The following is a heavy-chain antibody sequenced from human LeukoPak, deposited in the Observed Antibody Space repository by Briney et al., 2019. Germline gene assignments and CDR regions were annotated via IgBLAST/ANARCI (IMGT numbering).Heavy chain of an antibody. J-gene: IGHJ4*02. CDR1: GGSISSGDYY. CDR2: IYYSGNT. V-gene: IGHV4-30-4*01. D-gene: IGHD6-13*01. CDR3: ARHSDSSSWDY. Sequence: SQTLSLTCTVSGGSISSGDYYWSWIRQPPGKGLEWIGYIYYSGNTYYNPSLKSRVTISVDTSKNQFSLKLRSVTAADTAVYYCARHSDSSSWDYWGQGTLVTVSS.